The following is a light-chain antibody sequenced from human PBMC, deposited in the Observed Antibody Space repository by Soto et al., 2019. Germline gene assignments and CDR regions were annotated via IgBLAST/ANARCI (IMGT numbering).Light chain of an antibody. J-gene: IGKJ1*01. CDR3: QQCDRGWT. CDR1: QSIGRF. Sequence: DIQMTQSPSTLSASVGDRVTITCRASQSIGRFLAWYQHQPGKAPKLLIYDASTLESGVPSRFSGTGSGTEFTFSSTILQPEDFGTYYCQQCDRGWTFGQGTKVDIK. CDR2: DAS. V-gene: IGKV1-5*01.